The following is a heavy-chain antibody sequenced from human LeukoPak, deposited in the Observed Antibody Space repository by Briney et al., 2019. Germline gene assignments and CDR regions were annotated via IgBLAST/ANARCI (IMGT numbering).Heavy chain of an antibody. J-gene: IGHJ6*04. D-gene: IGHD3-10*02. V-gene: IGHV3-48*03. CDR1: GFTFDDYG. Sequence: PGGSLRLSCAASGFTFDDYGMSWVRQAPGKGLEWVSYISSSGTTIYNADSVKGRFTISRDNAKNSLYLQMNSLRAEDTAVYYCAELGITMIGGVWGKGTTVTISS. CDR3: AELGITMIGGV. CDR2: ISSSGTTI.